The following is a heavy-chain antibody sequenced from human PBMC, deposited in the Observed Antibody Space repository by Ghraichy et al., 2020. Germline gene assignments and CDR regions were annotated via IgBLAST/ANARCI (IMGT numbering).Heavy chain of an antibody. D-gene: IGHD6-19*01. J-gene: IGHJ3*02. CDR2: ISAYNGNT. V-gene: IGHV1-18*04. Sequence: ASVKVSCKASGYTFTSYGISWVRQAPGQGLEWMGWISAYNGNTNYAQKLQGRVTMTTDTSTSTAYMELRSLRSDDTAVYYCARDRGIAVAPNQAFDIWGQGTMVTVSS. CDR3: ARDRGIAVAPNQAFDI. CDR1: GYTFTSYG.